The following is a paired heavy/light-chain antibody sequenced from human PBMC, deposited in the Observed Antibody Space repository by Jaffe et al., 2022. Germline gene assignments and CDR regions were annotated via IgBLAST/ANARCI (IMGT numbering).Heavy chain of an antibody. D-gene: IGHD1-26*01. V-gene: IGHV3-23*01. CDR3: AKGTKPGTYYYFDY. J-gene: IGHJ4*02. CDR2: IIGGGGNI. CDR1: GFTFSNYA. Sequence: EVQLLESGGGVVQPGGSLRLSCAASGFTFSNYAMTWVRQAPGKGLEWVSIIGGGGNIYHADSVKGRFTISRDNSKNTLYLQVNSLRAEDTAVYYCAKGTKPGTYYYFDYWGQGTLVTVSS.
Light chain of an antibody. V-gene: IGLV8-61*01. CDR1: SGSVSSGYY. CDR2: NTN. Sequence: QTVVTQEPSFSVSPGGTVTLTCGLSSGSVSSGYYPSWYQQTPGQAPRTLIYNTNTRSSGVPDRFSGSILGNKAALTITGAQADDESDYYCLLYMGSGIRVFGGGTKLTVL. CDR3: LLYMGSGIRV. J-gene: IGLJ3*02.